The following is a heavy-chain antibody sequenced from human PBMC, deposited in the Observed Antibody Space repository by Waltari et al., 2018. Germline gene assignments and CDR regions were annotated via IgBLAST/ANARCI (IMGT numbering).Heavy chain of an antibody. D-gene: IGHD1-1*01. CDR1: GGSISSYY. CDR3: ARSASVDDQFLPLDY. CDR2: IYYSGST. V-gene: IGHV4-59*08. J-gene: IGHJ4*02. Sequence: QVQLQESGPGLVKPSETLSLTCTVSGGSISSYYWSWIRQPPGKGLEWIGYIYYSGSTTYTPSLKSRVTISVDTSKNQFSLKLSSVTAADTAVYYCARSASVDDQFLPLDYWGQGTLVTVSS.